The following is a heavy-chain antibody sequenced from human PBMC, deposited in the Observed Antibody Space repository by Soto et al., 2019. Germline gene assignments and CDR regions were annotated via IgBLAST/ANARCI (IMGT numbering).Heavy chain of an antibody. V-gene: IGHV4-59*01. CDR2: IYYSGST. CDR3: ARGMAEEQIFYYFDY. CDR1: GDSISSYY. D-gene: IGHD3-9*01. J-gene: IGHJ4*02. Sequence: SETLSLTCTVSGDSISSYYWSWIRQPPGKGLEWIGYIYYSGSTNYNPSLKSRVTISVDTSKNQFSLKLSSVTAADTAVYYCARGMAEEQIFYYFDYWGQGALVTVSS.